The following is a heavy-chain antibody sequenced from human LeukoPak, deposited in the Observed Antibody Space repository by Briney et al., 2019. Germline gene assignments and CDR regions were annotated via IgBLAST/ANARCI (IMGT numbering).Heavy chain of an antibody. D-gene: IGHD2-2*01. CDR1: GGSISSSSYY. CDR2: IYYSGST. V-gene: IGHV4-39*01. J-gene: IGHJ5*02. Sequence: PSETLSLTCTVSGGSISSSSYYWGWIRQPPGKGLEWIGSIYYSGSTYYNPSLKSRVTISVDTSKNQFSLKLSSVTAADTAVYYCARRLGDIVVVGNWFDPWGQGTLVTVSS. CDR3: ARRLGDIVVVGNWFDP.